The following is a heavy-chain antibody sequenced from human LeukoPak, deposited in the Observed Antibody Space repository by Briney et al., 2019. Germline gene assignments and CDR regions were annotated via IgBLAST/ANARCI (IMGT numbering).Heavy chain of an antibody. J-gene: IGHJ6*03. Sequence: PGGSLRLSCAASGFTVSSNYMSWVRQAPGKGLEWVSVIYSGGSTYYADSVKGRFTISRDNSKNTLYLQMNSLRAEDTAVYYCARDRLATRAYYYYYMDVWGKGTTVTISS. CDR3: ARDRLATRAYYYYYMDV. CDR2: IYSGGST. CDR1: GFTVSSNY. V-gene: IGHV3-53*01. D-gene: IGHD2-15*01.